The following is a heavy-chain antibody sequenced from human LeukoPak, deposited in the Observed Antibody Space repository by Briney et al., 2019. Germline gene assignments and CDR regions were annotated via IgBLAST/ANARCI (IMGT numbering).Heavy chain of an antibody. CDR1: GFTFSSYS. CDR2: ISSSSSYI. V-gene: IGHV3-21*01. CDR3: ARDLQLVHFGY. J-gene: IGHJ4*02. D-gene: IGHD6-13*01. Sequence: GGSLRLSCAASGFTFSSYSMNWVRQAPGKGLEWVSSISSSSSYIYYADSVKGRFTISRDNAKNSLYLQMNSLRAEDTAVYYCARDLQLVHFGYWGQGTLVTVSS.